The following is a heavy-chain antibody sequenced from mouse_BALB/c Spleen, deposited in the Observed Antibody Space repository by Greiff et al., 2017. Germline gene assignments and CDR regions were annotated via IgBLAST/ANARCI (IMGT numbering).Heavy chain of an antibody. D-gene: IGHD2-2*01. J-gene: IGHJ3*01. V-gene: IGHV1S22*01. CDR2: IYPGSGST. CDR3: TRSRGYDGAWFAY. Sequence: LQQPGSELVRPGASVKLSCKASGYTFTSYWMHWVKQRPGQGLEWIGNIYPGSGSTNYDEKFKSKATLTVDTSSSTAYMQLSSLTSEDSAVYDCTRSRGYDGAWFAYWGQGTLVTVSA. CDR1: GYTFTSYW.